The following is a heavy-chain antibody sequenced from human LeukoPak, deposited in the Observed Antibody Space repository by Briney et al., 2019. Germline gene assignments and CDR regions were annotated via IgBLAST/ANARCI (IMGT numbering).Heavy chain of an antibody. Sequence: GGSLRLSCAASGFTFSSYAMSWVRQAPGKGLEWVSAISGSGGSTYYADSVKGRFTTSRDNSKNTLYLQMNSLRAEDTAVYYCAKCTMVRGVITYWGQGTLVTVSS. CDR3: AKCTMVRGVITY. V-gene: IGHV3-23*01. CDR2: ISGSGGST. J-gene: IGHJ4*02. CDR1: GFTFSSYA. D-gene: IGHD3-10*01.